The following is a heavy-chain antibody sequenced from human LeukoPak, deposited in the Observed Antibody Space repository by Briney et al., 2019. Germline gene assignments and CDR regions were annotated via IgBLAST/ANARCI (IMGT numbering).Heavy chain of an antibody. J-gene: IGHJ4*02. D-gene: IGHD2-2*01. Sequence: PSETLSLTCRVSGGSISSSGYYWGWIRQPPGKGLEWIGSVYYSGTTYYNPSLKSRVTISVDPSKSQFSLRLTSVTAADTAVYYCAREYSSSRYGYWGQGSLVPVSS. CDR2: VYYSGTT. V-gene: IGHV4-39*07. CDR3: AREYSSSRYGY. CDR1: GGSISSSGYY.